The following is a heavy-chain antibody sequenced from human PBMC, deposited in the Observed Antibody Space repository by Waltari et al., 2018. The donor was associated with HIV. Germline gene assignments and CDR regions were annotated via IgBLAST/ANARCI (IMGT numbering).Heavy chain of an antibody. Sequence: QVQLAESGGGVVEPGRSMRLACATTGFSFRGCGIHWVRQAPGKGLEWVAVIWYDGTDEYYVDSVKGRFTISRDNSKNTVYLQMSSLRAEDTGVYFCARERGYTSPFDYWGQGTLVTVSS. CDR3: ARERGYTSPFDY. CDR2: IWYDGTDE. J-gene: IGHJ4*02. D-gene: IGHD5-18*01. V-gene: IGHV3-33*08. CDR1: GFSFRGCG.